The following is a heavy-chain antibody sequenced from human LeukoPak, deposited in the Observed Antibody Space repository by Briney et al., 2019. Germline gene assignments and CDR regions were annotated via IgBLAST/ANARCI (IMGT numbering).Heavy chain of an antibody. CDR2: ISSSSSYI. CDR3: ARLWFGESPPYYGMDV. V-gene: IGHV3-21*01. CDR1: GFTFSSYS. D-gene: IGHD3-10*01. J-gene: IGHJ6*02. Sequence: GGSPRLSCAASGFTFSSYSMNWVRQAPGKGLEWVSSISSSSSYIYYADSVKGRFTISRDNAKNSLYLQMNSLRAEDTAVYYCARLWFGESPPYYGMDVWGQGTTVTVSS.